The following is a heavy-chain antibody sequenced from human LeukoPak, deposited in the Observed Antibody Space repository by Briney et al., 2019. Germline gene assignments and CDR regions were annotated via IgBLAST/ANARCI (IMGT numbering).Heavy chain of an antibody. D-gene: IGHD5-12*01. J-gene: IGHJ3*02. CDR1: GFTFSSYS. Sequence: GGSLRLSCAASGFTFSSYSMNWVRQAPGKGLEWVSSISSSSSYIYYADSVKGRFTIPRDNAKNSLYLQMNSLRAEDTAAYYCARDPPGATISGAFDIWGQGTMVTVSS. V-gene: IGHV3-21*01. CDR2: ISSSSSYI. CDR3: ARDPPGATISGAFDI.